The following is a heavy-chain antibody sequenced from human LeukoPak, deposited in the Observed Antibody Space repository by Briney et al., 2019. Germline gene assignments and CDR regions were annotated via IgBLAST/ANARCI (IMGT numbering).Heavy chain of an antibody. J-gene: IGHJ2*01. Sequence: SETLSLTCTVSSGSTSNYYWSWIRQPPGERLEWTGYISHSGSANYNPSLRSRVTISLDTSKNQFSLNLSSVTAADTAIYFCARSGYQPYFDLWGRGTLVTVSS. CDR3: ARSGYQPYFDL. CDR1: SGSTSNYY. CDR2: ISHSGSA. D-gene: IGHD5-12*01. V-gene: IGHV4-59*01.